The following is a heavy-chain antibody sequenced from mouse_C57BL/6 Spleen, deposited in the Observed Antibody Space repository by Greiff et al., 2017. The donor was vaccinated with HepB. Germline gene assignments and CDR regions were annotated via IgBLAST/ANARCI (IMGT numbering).Heavy chain of an antibody. V-gene: IGHV1-26*01. D-gene: IGHD1-1*01. Sequence: VQLKQSGPELVKPGASVKISCKASGYTFTDYYMNWVKQSHGKSLEWIGDINPNNGGTSYNQKFKGKATLTVDKSSSTAYMELRSLTSEDSAVYYCARTYTTDAMDYWGQGTSVTVSS. CDR1: GYTFTDYY. CDR2: INPNNGGT. CDR3: ARTYTTDAMDY. J-gene: IGHJ4*01.